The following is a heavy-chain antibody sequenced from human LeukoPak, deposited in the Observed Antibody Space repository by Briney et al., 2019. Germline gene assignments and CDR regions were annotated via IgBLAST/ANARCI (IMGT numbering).Heavy chain of an antibody. J-gene: IGHJ5*02. V-gene: IGHV3-53*01. CDR1: GFTVSSNY. Sequence: PGGSLRLSCAASGFTVSSNYMSWVRQAPGKGLEWVSVIYSGGSTYYADSVKGRFTISRDNSKNTLYLQMSSLRAEDTAVYYCARNPDYGGYGWFDPWGQGTLVTVSS. CDR2: IYSGGST. CDR3: ARNPDYGGYGWFDP. D-gene: IGHD4-17*01.